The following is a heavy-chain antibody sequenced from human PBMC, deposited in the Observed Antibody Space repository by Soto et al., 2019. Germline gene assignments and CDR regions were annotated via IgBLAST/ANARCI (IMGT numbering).Heavy chain of an antibody. CDR2: IYYSGST. V-gene: IGHV4-39*01. J-gene: IGHJ4*02. CDR3: ARHIRMVRYYFDY. CDR1: GDSMSSSDYY. D-gene: IGHD3-10*01. Sequence: SETLSLTCAVSGDSMSSSDYYWGWIRQPPGKGLEWIGSIYYSGSTYYNPSLQSRVTISVDTSKNQFSLKLSSVTAADTAVYYCARHIRMVRYYFDYWGQGTLVTVSS.